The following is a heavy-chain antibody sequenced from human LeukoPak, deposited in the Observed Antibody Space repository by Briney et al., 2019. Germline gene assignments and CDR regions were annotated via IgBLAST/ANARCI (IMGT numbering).Heavy chain of an antibody. V-gene: IGHV3-64D*06. CDR3: VRVGFGYDY. Sequence: GGSLRLSCSASGFTFSTYAMHWVRQAPGKGPEYVSAITSDGGSTYYADSVKGRFTISRDNSKNTLYLQMSSLRTEDTAVFYCVRVGFGYDYWGQGILVTVSS. D-gene: IGHD5-18*01. J-gene: IGHJ4*02. CDR2: ITSDGGST. CDR1: GFTFSTYA.